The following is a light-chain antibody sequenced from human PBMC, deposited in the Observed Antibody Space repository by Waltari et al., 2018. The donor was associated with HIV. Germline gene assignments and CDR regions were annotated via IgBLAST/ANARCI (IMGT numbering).Light chain of an antibody. CDR1: SSNNGSQT. Sequence: QSVLTQPHSASGTPGQRVTISCSGSSSNNGSQTVYWYQQLPGTAPKLLIYRNNQRPSGVPDRFSGSKSGTSASLSISGLRSEDEADYYCAAWDDSLSGYVFGTGTKVTVL. J-gene: IGLJ1*01. CDR2: RNN. CDR3: AAWDDSLSGYV. V-gene: IGLV1-47*01.